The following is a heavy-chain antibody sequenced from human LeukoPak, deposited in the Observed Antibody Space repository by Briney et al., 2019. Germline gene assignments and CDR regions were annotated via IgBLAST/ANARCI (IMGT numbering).Heavy chain of an antibody. V-gene: IGHV3-21*04. CDR2: ISSSSYI. J-gene: IGHJ4*02. CDR3: ARRAGAYSHPYDY. D-gene: IGHD4/OR15-4a*01. Sequence: GGSLRLSRAASGFTFSSYSMNWVRQAPGKGLEWVSSISSSSYIYYADSVKGRFTISRDNAKNSLYLQMNSLRAEDTAVYYCARRAGAYSHPYDYWGQGTLVTVSS. CDR1: GFTFSSYS.